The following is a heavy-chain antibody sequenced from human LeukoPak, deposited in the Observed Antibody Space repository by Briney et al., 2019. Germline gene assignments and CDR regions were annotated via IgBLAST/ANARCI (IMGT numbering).Heavy chain of an antibody. CDR1: GGSISSGSYY. CDR2: IYTSGST. CDR3: ARDGDSGDYAY. V-gene: IGHV4-61*02. J-gene: IGHJ4*02. D-gene: IGHD4-17*01. Sequence: SETLSLTCTVSGGSISSGSYYWCWIRQPAGMGLEWIGRIYTSGSTNYNPSLKSRVTISADTSKNQFSLKLTSVTAADTAVYYCARDGDSGDYAYWGQGTLVTVSS.